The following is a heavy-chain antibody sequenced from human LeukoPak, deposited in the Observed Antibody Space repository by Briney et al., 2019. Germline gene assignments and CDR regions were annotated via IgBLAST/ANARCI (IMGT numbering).Heavy chain of an antibody. CDR2: INPNSGGT. CDR3: ARGITIFGVVVWYYGMDV. V-gene: IGHV1-2*02. D-gene: IGHD3-3*01. CDR1: GYTFTGYY. Sequence: ASVKVSCKASGYTFTGYYMHWVRQAPGQGLEWMGWINPNSGGTNYAQKFQGRVTMTRDTSISTAYMELSRLRSDDTAVYYCARGITIFGVVVWYYGMDVWGQGTTVTVSS. J-gene: IGHJ6*02.